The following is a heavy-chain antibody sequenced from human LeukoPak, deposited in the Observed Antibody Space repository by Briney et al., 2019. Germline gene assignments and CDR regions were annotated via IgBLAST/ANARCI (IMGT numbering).Heavy chain of an antibody. J-gene: IGHJ4*02. CDR1: GFTFSSYA. D-gene: IGHD3-22*01. Sequence: GGSLRPSCAASGFTFSSYAMHWVRQAPGKGLEWAAVISYDGSNKYYADSVKGRFTISRDNSKNTLYLQMNSLRAEDTAVYYCASGSHYDSSGYYLGGYWGQGTLVTVSS. CDR3: ASGSHYDSSGYYLGGY. CDR2: ISYDGSNK. V-gene: IGHV3-30-3*01.